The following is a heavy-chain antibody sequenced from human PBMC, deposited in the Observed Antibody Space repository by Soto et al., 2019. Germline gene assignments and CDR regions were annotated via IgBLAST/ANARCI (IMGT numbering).Heavy chain of an antibody. CDR3: ATETPSGGMDV. Sequence: QMQLVQSGPEVKKPGTSVKVSCKASGFTFTDSALQWVRQARGQRLECIGWIVVGSNNTNYAQTFHERVTITRDMSAITVYMEVSSLRSDDTAVYYCATETPSGGMDVWGQGTTVTVSS. J-gene: IGHJ6*02. CDR2: IVVGSNNT. CDR1: GFTFTDSA. V-gene: IGHV1-58*01. D-gene: IGHD3-10*01.